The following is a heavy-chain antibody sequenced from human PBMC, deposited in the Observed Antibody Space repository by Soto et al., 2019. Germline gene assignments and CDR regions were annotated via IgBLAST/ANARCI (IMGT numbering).Heavy chain of an antibody. CDR3: ATWMHHPFDI. Sequence: EVQLVESGGDLVNPGESLTLSCAAPGFTPTNAWMTWVRQGPGMGLEWVGRIRGEGGGETTDYAATVKGRFIISRGDAKNSLYLHMNNLKAEDTAIYYCATWMHHPFDIWGQGTMVTVSS. CDR1: GFTPTNAW. CDR2: IRGEGGGETT. V-gene: IGHV3-15*01. D-gene: IGHD2-2*03. J-gene: IGHJ3*02.